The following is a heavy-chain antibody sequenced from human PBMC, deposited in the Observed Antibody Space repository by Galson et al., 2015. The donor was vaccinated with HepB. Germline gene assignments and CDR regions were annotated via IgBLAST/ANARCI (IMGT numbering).Heavy chain of an antibody. Sequence: SLRLSCAASGFTFSSYAMHWVRQAPGKGLEWVAVISYDGSNKYYADSVKGRFTISRDNSKNTLYLQMNSLRAEDTAVYYCARDGAIVVVPAAIFHYYYYMDVWGKGTTVTVSS. V-gene: IGHV3-30-3*01. CDR1: GFTFSSYA. CDR3: ARDGAIVVVPAAIFHYYYYMDV. D-gene: IGHD2-2*01. CDR2: ISYDGSNK. J-gene: IGHJ6*03.